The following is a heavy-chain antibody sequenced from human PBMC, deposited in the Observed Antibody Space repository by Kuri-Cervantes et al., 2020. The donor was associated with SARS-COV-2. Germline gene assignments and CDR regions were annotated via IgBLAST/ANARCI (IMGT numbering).Heavy chain of an antibody. Sequence: GESLKISCGASGFTFSHYAMSWFRQAPGKGLEWVSTITISGLSTHYADSVKGRLTISRDNSKNTVYLQMNSLRAGDTAVYYCAKIAGYNSGWYDDWGQGTLVTVSS. CDR3: AKIAGYNSGWYDD. D-gene: IGHD6-19*01. CDR2: ITISGLST. V-gene: IGHV3-23*01. CDR1: GFTFSHYA. J-gene: IGHJ5*02.